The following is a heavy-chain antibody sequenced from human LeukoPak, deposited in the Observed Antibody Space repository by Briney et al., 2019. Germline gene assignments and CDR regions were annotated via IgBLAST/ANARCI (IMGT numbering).Heavy chain of an antibody. J-gene: IGHJ5*02. Sequence: SSETLSLTCTVSDGSVSSGYYYWTWIRQPPGKGLEWIGYIYYTGSTNYNPSLKSRVTMSVDTSKNQFSLELSSVTAADTAVYYCAKATVGKWFDPWGQGTLVTVSS. V-gene: IGHV4-61*01. CDR2: IYYTGST. CDR1: DGSVSSGYYY. D-gene: IGHD4-23*01. CDR3: AKATVGKWFDP.